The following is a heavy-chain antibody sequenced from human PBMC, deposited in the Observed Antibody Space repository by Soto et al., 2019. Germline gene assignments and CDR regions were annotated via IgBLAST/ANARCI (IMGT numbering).Heavy chain of an antibody. Sequence: ASVKVSCKASGYTFTGYYIHWVRQAPGQGLEWMGWINPTSGGTKYAQKFQGRVTMTRDSSIRTAYMELTRLRSDDTAVYFCARGGQLLSMDVWRQGTTVTVSS. J-gene: IGHJ6*02. CDR1: GYTFTGYY. CDR3: ARGGQLLSMDV. CDR2: INPTSGGT. D-gene: IGHD3-10*01. V-gene: IGHV1-2*02.